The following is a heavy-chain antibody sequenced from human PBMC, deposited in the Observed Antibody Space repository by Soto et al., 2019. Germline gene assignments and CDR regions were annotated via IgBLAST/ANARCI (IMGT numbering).Heavy chain of an antibody. D-gene: IGHD2-8*01. Sequence: PSETLSLTCTVSGGSISSYYWSWIRQPPGKGLEWIGYIYYSGSTNYNPSLKSRVTISVDTSKNQFSLKLSSVTAADTAVYYCARDFNEGPFDPWGQGTLVTVSS. CDR2: IYYSGST. CDR1: GGSISSYY. V-gene: IGHV4-59*01. J-gene: IGHJ5*02. CDR3: ARDFNEGPFDP.